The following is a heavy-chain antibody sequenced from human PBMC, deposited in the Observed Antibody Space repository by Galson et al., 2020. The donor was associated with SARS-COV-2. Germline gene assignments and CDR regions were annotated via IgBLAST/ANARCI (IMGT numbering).Heavy chain of an antibody. CDR1: GFTFSNAW. CDR3: TTDRGYDFWSGYLGGWFDP. J-gene: IGHJ5*02. CDR2: IKSKTDGGTT. D-gene: IGHD3-3*01. V-gene: IGHV3-15*01. Sequence: GKSLKISCAASGFTFSNAWMSWVRQAPGKGLEWVGRIKSKTDGGTTDYAAPVKGRFTISRDDSKNTLYLQMNSLKTEDTAVYYCTTDRGYDFWSGYLGGWFDPWGQGTLVTVSS.